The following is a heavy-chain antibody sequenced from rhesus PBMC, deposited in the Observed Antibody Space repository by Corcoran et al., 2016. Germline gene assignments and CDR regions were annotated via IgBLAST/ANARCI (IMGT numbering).Heavy chain of an antibody. Sequence: QVQLVQSGAEVKKPGASVKVSCKASGFTFGSYAISWVRQAPGQGLEWMGGIIPLGGITNYAEKFQGRVTITAETSTSTAYMELSSLRSEDTAVYYCARGPYSSGWYDYWGQGVLVTVSS. D-gene: IGHD6-31*01. CDR1: GFTFGSYA. J-gene: IGHJ4*01. CDR2: IIPLGGIT. V-gene: IGHV1S10*01. CDR3: ARGPYSSGWYDY.